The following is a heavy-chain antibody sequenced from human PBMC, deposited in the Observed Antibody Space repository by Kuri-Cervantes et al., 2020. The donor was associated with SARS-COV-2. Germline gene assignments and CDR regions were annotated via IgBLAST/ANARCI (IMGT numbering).Heavy chain of an antibody. CDR2: IGNSGSAI. V-gene: IGHV3-48*01. CDR3: ERERFDV. J-gene: IGHJ6*02. Sequence: GGSLRLSCAASGFAFSDYTMNWVRQAPGKGLEWVSYIGNSGSAINYADSVKGRFTISRDNVKNSVYLQMRSLRAEDTAVYYCERERFDVWGQGTTVTVSS. CDR1: GFAFSDYT.